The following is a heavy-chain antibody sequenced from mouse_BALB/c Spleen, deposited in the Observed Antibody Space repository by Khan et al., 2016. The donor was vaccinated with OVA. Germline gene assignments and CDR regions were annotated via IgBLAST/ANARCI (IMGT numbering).Heavy chain of an antibody. D-gene: IGHD2-3*01. CDR3: TRHEGLLGGPMDY. CDR1: GFTFSNYA. CDR2: ITSGGSYP. Sequence: EVELVESGGGLVKPGGSLKLSCAASGFTFSNYAMSWVRQTPEKRLEWVATITSGGSYPYYPDSVKGRLTISSDNAMNTLYLHMSSLRSEDTAMYFCTRHEGLLGGPMDYWGQGTSVTVSS. J-gene: IGHJ4*01. V-gene: IGHV5-9-3*01.